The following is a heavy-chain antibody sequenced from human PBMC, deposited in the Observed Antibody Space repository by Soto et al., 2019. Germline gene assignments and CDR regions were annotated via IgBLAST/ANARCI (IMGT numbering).Heavy chain of an antibody. CDR1: RFTFSDHY. Sequence: SLRLSCAPSRFTFSDHYMSWIRQAPGKGLECVSYITSSGSRIYYADSVKGRFTISRDNAKNSLYLQMNSLRAEDTAVYYCVGGPNYGDWIDYYDHWGPGS. D-gene: IGHD4-17*01. V-gene: IGHV3-11*01. J-gene: IGHJ4*02. CDR3: VGGPNYGDWIDYYDH. CDR2: ITSSGSRI.